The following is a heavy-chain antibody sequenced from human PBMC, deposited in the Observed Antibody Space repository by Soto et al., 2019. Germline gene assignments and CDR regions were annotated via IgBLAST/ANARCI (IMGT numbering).Heavy chain of an antibody. Sequence: QVQLVPSGAEVKKPVASVKVSCKASGYTFTRYGISWVRQAPGQGLEWMGWISAYNGNTNYAQKRQGRVTMTTDTSTSTAYMELRSLRSADRAVYYCAISSRSAYWFDPWGQATLVTVS. CDR2: ISAYNGNT. J-gene: IGHJ5*02. V-gene: IGHV1-18*01. CDR1: GYTFTRYG. D-gene: IGHD3-16*02. CDR3: AISSRSAYWFDP.